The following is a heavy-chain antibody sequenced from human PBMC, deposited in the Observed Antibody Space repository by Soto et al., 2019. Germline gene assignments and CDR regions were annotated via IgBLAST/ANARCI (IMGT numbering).Heavy chain of an antibody. CDR3: ARDSYSRSSGGGNWFDP. CDR1: GFTFSDYY. Sequence: ASVKVSCKASGFTFSDYYLQWVRQAPGQGPEYMGWFNPNSGGTNYAPKFQGRVTMTRDMSINTAYMKLSGLTSDDTAVYYCARDSYSRSSGGGNWFDPWGQGTLVTVYS. D-gene: IGHD6-6*01. CDR2: FNPNSGGT. J-gene: IGHJ5*02. V-gene: IGHV1-2*02.